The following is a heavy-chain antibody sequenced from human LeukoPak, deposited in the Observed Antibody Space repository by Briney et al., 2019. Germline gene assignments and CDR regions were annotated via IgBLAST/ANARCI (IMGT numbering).Heavy chain of an antibody. CDR3: AKDLLGQWPTVFDY. D-gene: IGHD6-19*01. J-gene: IGHJ4*02. CDR1: GFTFSSYA. Sequence: GGSLRLSCAAFGFTFSSYAMHWVHQAPGKGLEWVSVISFDGSDKYYADSVKGRFTISRDKSKNTLYLQRNSLRPEDTAIYYCAKDLLGQWPTVFDYWGQGTLVTVSS. V-gene: IGHV3-30-3*01. CDR2: ISFDGSDK.